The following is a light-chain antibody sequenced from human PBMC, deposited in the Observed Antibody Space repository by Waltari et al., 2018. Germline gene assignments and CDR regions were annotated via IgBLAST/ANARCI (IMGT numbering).Light chain of an antibody. CDR3: QQYNNWPPST. J-gene: IGKJ1*01. V-gene: IGKV3-15*01. Sequence: EILLTQSPDTLSVSPGERVTLSCRASESIATNLAWYQQRPGQAPRLPIFHASSRATDIPAKFSGSGSGTEFTLTISSLQAEDFAVYYCQQYNNWPPSTFGQGTKVEFK. CDR1: ESIATN. CDR2: HAS.